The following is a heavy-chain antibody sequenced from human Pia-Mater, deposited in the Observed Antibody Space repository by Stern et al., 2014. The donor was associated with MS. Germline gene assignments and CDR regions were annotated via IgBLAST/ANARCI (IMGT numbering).Heavy chain of an antibody. CDR2: IYYSGNT. CDR3: ARLHKETGTTR. V-gene: IGHV4-39*01. Sequence: QLQLQESGPGLVRPSGTLSLTCTVSGASIRSTNYYWGWIRQSPGKGLEWIGTIYYSGNTFYNPSLKSRITISVDTSKRQFSLNLPSVTAADTAIYYCARLHKETGTTRWGQGILVTVSS. J-gene: IGHJ4*02. CDR1: GASIRSTNYY. D-gene: IGHD1-7*01.